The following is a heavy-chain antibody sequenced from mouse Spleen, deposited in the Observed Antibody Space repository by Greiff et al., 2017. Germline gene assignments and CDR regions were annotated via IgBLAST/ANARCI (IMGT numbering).Heavy chain of an antibody. CDR3: ARGDGSY. CDR1: GYTFTSYW. J-gene: IGHJ3*01. Sequence: VQLQQPGAELVKPGASVKLSCKASGYTFTSYWMHWVKQRPGQGLEWIGYINPSTGYTEYNQKFKDKATLTADKSSSTAYMQLSSLTSEDSAVYYCARGDGSYWGQGTLVTVSA. D-gene: IGHD3-3*01. V-gene: IGHV1-7*01. CDR2: INPSTGYT.